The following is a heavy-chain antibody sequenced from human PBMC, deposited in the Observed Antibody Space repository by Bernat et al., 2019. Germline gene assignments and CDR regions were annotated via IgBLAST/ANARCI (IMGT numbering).Heavy chain of an antibody. D-gene: IGHD3-22*01. CDR1: GFTFSSYG. Sequence: QVQLVESGGGVVQPGRSLRPSCAASGFTFSSYGMHWVRQAPGKGLEGVAVIWYDGSNKYYEDSVKGRFTISRDNSKNTLYLQMNSLRAEDTVVYYCARVPSPYYYDSSGYAKMYYYYGMDVWGQGTTVTVSS. CDR2: IWYDGSNK. CDR3: ARVPSPYYYDSSGYAKMYYYYGMDV. J-gene: IGHJ6*02. V-gene: IGHV3-33*01.